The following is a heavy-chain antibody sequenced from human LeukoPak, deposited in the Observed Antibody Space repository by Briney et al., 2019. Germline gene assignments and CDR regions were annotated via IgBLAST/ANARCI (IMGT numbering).Heavy chain of an antibody. CDR1: GFDFSSNW. V-gene: IGHV3-74*01. Sequence: GGSLRLSCAASGFDFSSNWMHWVRHAPGQGLVWVSRIKGDGISTNYADSVKGRFTISRDIAKNTLYLQMNSLRAEDTGVYYCARDHYWSIDYWGRGTLSPSLQ. CDR3: ARDHYWSIDY. CDR2: IKGDGIST. D-gene: IGHD3-3*01. J-gene: IGHJ4*02.